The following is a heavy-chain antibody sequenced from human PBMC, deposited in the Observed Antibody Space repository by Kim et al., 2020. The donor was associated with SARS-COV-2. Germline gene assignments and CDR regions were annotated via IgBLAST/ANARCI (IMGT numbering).Heavy chain of an antibody. D-gene: IGHD3-22*01. CDR3: ARLRSSGYFPTDAFDI. V-gene: IGHV5-51*01. CDR1: GYSFTSYW. Sequence: GESLKISCKGSGYSFTSYWIGWVRQMPGKGLEWMGIIYPGDSDTRYSPSFQGQVTISADKSISTAYLQWSSLKASDTAMYYCARLRSSGYFPTDAFDIWGQGTMVTVSS. J-gene: IGHJ3*02. CDR2: IYPGDSDT.